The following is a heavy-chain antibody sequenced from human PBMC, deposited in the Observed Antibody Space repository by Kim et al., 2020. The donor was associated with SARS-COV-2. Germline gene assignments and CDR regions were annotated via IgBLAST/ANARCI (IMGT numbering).Heavy chain of an antibody. Sequence: GGSLRLSCAVSGLTFSGAWMSWVRQTPGAGLEWLGLMRSNTHGGTIHYATPVKGRFTISRDDSKNTLYLQMNSLKNEDTAVYFCTTNLGWVSPDSTVFWG. CDR2: MRSNTHGGTI. J-gene: IGHJ2*01. D-gene: IGHD2-21*01. CDR1: GLTFSGAW. CDR3: TTNLGWVSPDSTVF. V-gene: IGHV3-15*01.